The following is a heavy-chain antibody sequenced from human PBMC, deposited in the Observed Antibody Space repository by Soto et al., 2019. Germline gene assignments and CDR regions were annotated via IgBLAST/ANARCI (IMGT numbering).Heavy chain of an antibody. V-gene: IGHV1-18*01. CDR3: AREYCRGGSCYGPAY. CDR2: ISTYNGNA. J-gene: IGHJ4*02. Sequence: AASVKVSCKASGYTFSTYGISWVRQAPGQGLEWMGWISTYNGNANFAQKLQGRVTMTTDTSTSTAYMELRSLRSDDTAVYFCAREYCRGGSCYGPAYWGQGTLVTVSS. D-gene: IGHD2-15*01. CDR1: GYTFSTYG.